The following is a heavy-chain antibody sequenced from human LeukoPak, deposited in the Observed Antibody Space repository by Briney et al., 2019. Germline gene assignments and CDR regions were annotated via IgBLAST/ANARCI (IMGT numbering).Heavy chain of an antibody. CDR2: INAGNGNT. Sequence: GASVKVSCKASGYTFTSYAMHWVRQAPGQRLEWMGWINAGNGNTKYSQKFQGRVTITRDTSASTAYMELSSLRSEDTAVYYCARSEESGYSSSWPLFDYWGQGTLVTVSS. CDR3: ARSEESGYSSSWPLFDY. J-gene: IGHJ4*02. CDR1: GYTFTSYA. D-gene: IGHD6-13*01. V-gene: IGHV1-3*01.